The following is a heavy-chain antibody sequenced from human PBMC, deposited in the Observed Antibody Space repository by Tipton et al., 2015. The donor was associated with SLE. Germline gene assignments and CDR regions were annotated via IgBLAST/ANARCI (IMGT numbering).Heavy chain of an antibody. V-gene: IGHV4-34*01. CDR3: ASHTGGAEGWFDP. CDR2: INHSGST. J-gene: IGHJ5*02. D-gene: IGHD3-10*01. Sequence: GLVKPSETLSLTCAVYGGSFSGYYWSWIRQPPGKGLEWIGEINHSGSTNYNPSLKSRVTIAVDTSKNQFSLKLSSVTAADTAVYYCASHTGGAEGWFDPLGQGTLVTVSS. CDR1: GGSFSGYY.